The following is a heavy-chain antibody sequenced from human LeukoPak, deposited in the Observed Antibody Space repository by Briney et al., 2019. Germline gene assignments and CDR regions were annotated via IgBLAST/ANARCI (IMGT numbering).Heavy chain of an antibody. CDR3: AAGYCSGGSCYPYYYYGMDV. D-gene: IGHD2-15*01. Sequence: SVKVSCKASGFTFTTSAVQWVRQARGQRLEWIGWIVVGSGNTNYAQKFQERVTVIRDMSTSTAYMELSSLRSEDTAVYYCAAGYCSGGSCYPYYYYGMDVWGQGTTVTVSS. J-gene: IGHJ6*02. CDR1: GFTFTTSA. CDR2: IVVGSGNT. V-gene: IGHV1-58*01.